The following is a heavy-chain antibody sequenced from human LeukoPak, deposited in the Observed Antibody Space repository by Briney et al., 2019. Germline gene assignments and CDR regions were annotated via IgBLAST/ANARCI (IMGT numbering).Heavy chain of an antibody. CDR3: AREQSRGLLWFGELPWAFDI. V-gene: IGHV1-46*01. Sequence: ASVKVSCKASGGTFSSYAISWVRQAPGQGLEWMGIINPSGGSTSYAQKFQGRVTMTRDTSTSTVYMELSSLRSEDTAVYYCAREQSRGLLWFGELPWAFDIWGQGTMVTVSS. J-gene: IGHJ3*02. CDR2: INPSGGST. CDR1: GGTFSSYA. D-gene: IGHD3-10*01.